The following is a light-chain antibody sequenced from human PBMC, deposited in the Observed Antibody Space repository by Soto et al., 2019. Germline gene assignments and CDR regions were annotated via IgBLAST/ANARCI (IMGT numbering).Light chain of an antibody. CDR1: QSIGKH. Sequence: DIQMTQSPSFLSASVGDRVTITCRASQSIGKHLNWYQQKPGKTPKLLIYGASTLQSGVPTRFTGSGSGTDFALTVNSLQPEDFATYYCQQSYSSPTTFRQGTRLEI. CDR3: QQSYSSPTT. CDR2: GAS. V-gene: IGKV1-39*01. J-gene: IGKJ5*01.